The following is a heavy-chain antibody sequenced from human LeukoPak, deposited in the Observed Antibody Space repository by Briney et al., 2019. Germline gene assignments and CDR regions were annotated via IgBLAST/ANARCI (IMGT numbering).Heavy chain of an antibody. J-gene: IGHJ3*02. CDR3: AREDTGTTGITGAFDI. CDR2: IWYDGSNK. D-gene: IGHD1-1*01. CDR1: GFTFSSYG. V-gene: IGHV3-33*01. Sequence: GSLRLSCAASGFTFSSYGMHWVRQAPGKGLEWVAVIWYDGSNKYYADSVKGRFTISRDNSKNTLYLQMNSLRAEDTAVYYCAREDTGTTGITGAFDIWGQGTMVTVSS.